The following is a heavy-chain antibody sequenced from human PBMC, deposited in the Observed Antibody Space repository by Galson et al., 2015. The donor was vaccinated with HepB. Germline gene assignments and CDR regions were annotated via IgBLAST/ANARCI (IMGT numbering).Heavy chain of an antibody. J-gene: IGHJ4*02. Sequence: SLRLSCAASGFTFSSYSMNWVRQAPGKGLEWVSSISSSSSYIYYADSVKGRFTISRDNAKNSLYLHMNSLRAEDTAVYYCARAQITMMTGYFDSWGQGTLVTVSS. CDR1: GFTFSSYS. CDR3: ARAQITMMTGYFDS. D-gene: IGHD3-22*01. V-gene: IGHV3-21*01. CDR2: ISSSSSYI.